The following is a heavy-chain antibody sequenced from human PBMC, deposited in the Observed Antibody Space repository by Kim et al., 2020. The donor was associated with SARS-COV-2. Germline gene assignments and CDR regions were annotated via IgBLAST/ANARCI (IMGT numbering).Heavy chain of an antibody. J-gene: IGHJ3*02. CDR3: ARDKGWGLLDAFDI. V-gene: IGHV3-48*02. Sequence: ADSAKGRFTISRDNAKNSLYLQMNSLRDEDTAVYYCARDKGWGLLDAFDIWGQGTMVSVSS. D-gene: IGHD1-26*01.